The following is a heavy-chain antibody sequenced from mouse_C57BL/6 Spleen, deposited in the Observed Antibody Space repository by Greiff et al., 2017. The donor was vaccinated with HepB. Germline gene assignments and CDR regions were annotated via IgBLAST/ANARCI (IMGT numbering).Heavy chain of an antibody. J-gene: IGHJ3*01. CDR2: ILGVGST. CDR3: ASSYYDYDGSLAY. D-gene: IGHD2-4*01. CDR1: GFSLTSYG. Sequence: VQVVESGPGLVAPSQSLSITCTVSGFSLTSYGVDWVRQSPGKGLEWLGVILGVGSTNYNSALKSRLSISKDNSKSQVFLKMNSLQTDDTAMYYCASSYYDYDGSLAYWGQGTLVTVSA. V-gene: IGHV2-6*01.